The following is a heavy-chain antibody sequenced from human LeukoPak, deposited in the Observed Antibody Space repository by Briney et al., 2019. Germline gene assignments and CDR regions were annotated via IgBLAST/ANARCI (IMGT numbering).Heavy chain of an antibody. Sequence: GGSLRLSCAASGFTFSSYAMSWVRQAPGKGLEWVSAISGSGGSTYYADSVKGRFTISRDNSKNTLYLQMNSLRAEDTAVYYCARIKGEWLRYFFDYWGQGTLVTVSS. CDR3: ARIKGEWLRYFFDY. CDR2: ISGSGGST. D-gene: IGHD5-12*01. CDR1: GFTFSSYA. J-gene: IGHJ4*02. V-gene: IGHV3-23*01.